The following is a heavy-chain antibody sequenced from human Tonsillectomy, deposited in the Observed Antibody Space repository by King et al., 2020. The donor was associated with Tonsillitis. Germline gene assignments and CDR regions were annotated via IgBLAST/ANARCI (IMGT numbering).Heavy chain of an antibody. CDR2: IYPGDSET. V-gene: IGHV5-51*01. CDR1: GYSFAGYW. Sequence: EVQLVESGAEVKKPGESLKISCKGSGYSFAGYWIGWVRQMPGKGLEWMGVIYPGDSETKYSPSFQGLFSISADRSISTAYLQWSSLKASDTAMYYCAGVMPTTYWYFDLWGRGTLVTVSS. D-gene: IGHD5-24*01. CDR3: AGVMPTTYWYFDL. J-gene: IGHJ2*01.